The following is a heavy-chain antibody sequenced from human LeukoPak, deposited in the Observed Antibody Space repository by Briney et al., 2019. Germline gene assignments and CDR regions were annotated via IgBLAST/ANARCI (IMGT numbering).Heavy chain of an antibody. Sequence: SETLSLTCTVSGGSISSNSYYWGWIRQPPGKGLECIGSIYYTGSTYYNPSLKSRVTISVDTSKNQFSLKLSSVTAADTAVYYCARDFLVRPYYFDYWGQGTLVTVSS. D-gene: IGHD3-3*01. J-gene: IGHJ4*02. CDR1: GGSISSNSYY. CDR3: ARDFLVRPYYFDY. V-gene: IGHV4-39*07. CDR2: IYYTGST.